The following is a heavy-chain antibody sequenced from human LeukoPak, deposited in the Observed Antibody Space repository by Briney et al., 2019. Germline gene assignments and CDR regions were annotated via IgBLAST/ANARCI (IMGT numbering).Heavy chain of an antibody. V-gene: IGHV1-46*01. Sequence: VASVKVSCKASGYTFTSYYMHWVRQAPGQGLEWMGIINPSGGSTSYAQKFQGRVTMTRDTSTSTVYMELSSLRSEDTAVYYCARDSAVGLWFGESRGRPPASFDYWGQGTLVTVSS. CDR2: INPSGGST. D-gene: IGHD3-10*01. CDR3: ARDSAVGLWFGESRGRPPASFDY. CDR1: GYTFTSYY. J-gene: IGHJ4*02.